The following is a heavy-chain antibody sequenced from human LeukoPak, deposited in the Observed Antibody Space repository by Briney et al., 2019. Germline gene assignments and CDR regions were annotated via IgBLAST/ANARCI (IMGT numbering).Heavy chain of an antibody. V-gene: IGHV4-31*03. CDR3: ARDQTYSGSGIYTYFDY. D-gene: IGHD3-10*01. CDR1: GGSISSGGYY. CDR2: IYYSGST. Sequence: SETLSLTCTVSGGSISSGGYYWSWIRQHPGKGLEWIGYIYYSGSTYYNPSLRSRVTISVDTSKNQFSLNLSSVTAADTAVYYCARDQTYSGSGIYTYFDYWGQGILVTVST. J-gene: IGHJ4*02.